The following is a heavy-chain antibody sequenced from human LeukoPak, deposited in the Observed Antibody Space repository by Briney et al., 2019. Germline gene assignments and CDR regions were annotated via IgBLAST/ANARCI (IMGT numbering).Heavy chain of an antibody. Sequence: SETLSLTCTVSGGSISSSSYYWGWIRQPPGKGLEWIGSIYYSGSTYYNPSLKSRVTISVDTSKNQFSLKLSSVTAADTAVYYCARGGSGLVVVPAACYDYWGQGTLVTVSS. CDR2: IYYSGST. CDR3: ARGGSGLVVVPAACYDY. V-gene: IGHV4-39*01. CDR1: GGSISSSSYY. J-gene: IGHJ4*02. D-gene: IGHD2-2*01.